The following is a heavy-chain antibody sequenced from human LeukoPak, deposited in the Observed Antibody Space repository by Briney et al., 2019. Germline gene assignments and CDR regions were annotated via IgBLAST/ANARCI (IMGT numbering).Heavy chain of an antibody. Sequence: ASVKVSCKASGYTFSSYALNWVRQPPGQELEWMGWINPNSGGTNYAQKFQGRVTMTRDTSISTAYMELSRLRSDDTAVYYCARSVTSTGDAFDIWGQGTMVTVSS. J-gene: IGHJ3*02. V-gene: IGHV1-2*02. CDR2: INPNSGGT. CDR1: GYTFSSYA. D-gene: IGHD3-10*01. CDR3: ARSVTSTGDAFDI.